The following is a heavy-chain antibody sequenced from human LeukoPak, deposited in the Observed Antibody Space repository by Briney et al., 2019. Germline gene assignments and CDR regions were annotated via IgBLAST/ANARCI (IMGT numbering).Heavy chain of an antibody. CDR2: IYYSGST. V-gene: IGHV4-31*03. D-gene: IGHD3-22*01. Sequence: SETLSLTCTVSGVSISSGGYYWSWIRQHPGKGLEWIGYIYYSGSTYYNPSLKSRVTISVDTSKNQFSLKLSSVTAADTAVYYCARGQYYDSSGYYYLGNAFDIWGQGTMVTVSS. CDR1: GVSISSGGYY. J-gene: IGHJ3*02. CDR3: ARGQYYDSSGYYYLGNAFDI.